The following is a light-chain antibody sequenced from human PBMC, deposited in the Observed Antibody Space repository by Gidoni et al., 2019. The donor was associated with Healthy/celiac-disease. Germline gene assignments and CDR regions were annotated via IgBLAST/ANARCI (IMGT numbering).Light chain of an antibody. J-gene: IGKJ1*01. CDR3: QQYNSYPWT. CDR2: KAS. CDR1: QSISIW. Sequence: DIQMNQSPSTLSASVGDRVTVTCRASQSISIWLAWYQQKPGKAPKLLIYKASSLESGVPSRFSGSGSGTEFTLTISSLQPDDFATYYCQQYNSYPWTFGQGTKVEIK. V-gene: IGKV1-5*03.